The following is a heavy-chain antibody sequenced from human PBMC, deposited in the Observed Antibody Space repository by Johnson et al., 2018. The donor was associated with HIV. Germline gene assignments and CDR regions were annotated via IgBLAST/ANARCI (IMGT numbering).Heavy chain of an antibody. CDR2: ISSDGSNK. Sequence: VQLVESGGGAVQPGRSLRLSCAASGFTFSSYPMHWVRQAPGKGLEWVAVISSDGSNKYYADSVKGRFTISRDNAKNSLYLQMNSLRDEDTALYYCSRDRWATYYYDSSGHGGVFDIWGQGTVVTVSS. D-gene: IGHD3-22*01. J-gene: IGHJ3*02. CDR3: SRDRWATYYYDSSGHGGVFDI. CDR1: GFTFSSYP. V-gene: IGHV3-30-3*01.